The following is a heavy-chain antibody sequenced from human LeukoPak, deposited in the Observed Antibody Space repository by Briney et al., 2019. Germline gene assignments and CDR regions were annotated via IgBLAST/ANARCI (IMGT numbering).Heavy chain of an antibody. V-gene: IGHV4-34*01. CDR1: GGSFSGYY. D-gene: IGHD3-22*01. Sequence: SETLSLTCAVYGGSFSGYYWSWIRQPPGKGLEWIGEINHSGSTNYNPSLKTRVTISVDTSKNQFSLKLSSVTAADTAVYYCARAGFAYYYDSSGYYLGYWGQGTLVTVSS. CDR3: ARAGFAYYYDSSGYYLGY. J-gene: IGHJ4*02. CDR2: INHSGST.